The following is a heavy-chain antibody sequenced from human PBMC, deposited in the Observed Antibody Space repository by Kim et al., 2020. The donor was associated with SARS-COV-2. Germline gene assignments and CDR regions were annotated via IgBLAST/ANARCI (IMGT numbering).Heavy chain of an antibody. CDR2: YR. Sequence: YRYNTAPVSGRFTISRDNAKSSRSLQMNSLQVEDTAVYYCARDAQLVPFDYWGQGTLVTASS. D-gene: IGHD6-6*01. CDR3: ARDAQLVPFDY. J-gene: IGHJ4*02. V-gene: IGHV3-21*01.